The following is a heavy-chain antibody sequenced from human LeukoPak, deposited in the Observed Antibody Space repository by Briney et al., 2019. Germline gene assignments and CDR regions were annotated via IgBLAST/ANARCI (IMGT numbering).Heavy chain of an antibody. Sequence: GGSLRLSCAASGFTFNNAWMSWVRQAPGKGLEWVGRIKSKTDGGTTDYATPVEGRFTISRDDSKNTLYLQMDSLKTEDTAVYYCTTETLVRGISVDHWGQGTLVTVSS. CDR2: IKSKTDGGTT. D-gene: IGHD3-10*01. J-gene: IGHJ4*02. CDR1: GFTFNNAW. V-gene: IGHV3-15*01. CDR3: TTETLVRGISVDH.